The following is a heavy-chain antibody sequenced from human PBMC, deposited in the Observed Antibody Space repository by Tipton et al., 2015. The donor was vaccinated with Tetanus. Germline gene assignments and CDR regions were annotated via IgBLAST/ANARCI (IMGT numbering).Heavy chain of an antibody. D-gene: IGHD6-25*01. CDR1: GFVFSSYT. CDR2: ISSTSSYI. Sequence: SLRLSCEVSGFVFSSYTMNWVRQAPGKGLEWVSSISSTSSYIYYADSLTGRITISRDNAKNSLYLQMNSLRAEDTAVYYCASGSALDYWGQGTLVAASS. CDR3: ASGSALDY. J-gene: IGHJ4*02. V-gene: IGHV3-21*01.